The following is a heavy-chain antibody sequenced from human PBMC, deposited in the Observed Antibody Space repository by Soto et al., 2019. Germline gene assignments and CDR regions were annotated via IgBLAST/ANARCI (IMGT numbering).Heavy chain of an antibody. V-gene: IGHV4-59*01. D-gene: IGHD2-15*01. CDR2: IYYSGST. Sequence: SEPLSLTCTVSGGSIIVSYWSWIRHPPGKGLEWIGYIYYSGSTNYNPSLKSRVTISIDTSNNQFSLKLSSVTAADTAVYYCARETGYCSGGSCGWFDPWGQGTLVTVSS. J-gene: IGHJ5*02. CDR3: ARETGYCSGGSCGWFDP. CDR1: GGSIIVSY.